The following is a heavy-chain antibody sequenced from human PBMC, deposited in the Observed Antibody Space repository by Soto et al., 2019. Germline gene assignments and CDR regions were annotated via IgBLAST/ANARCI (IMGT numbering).Heavy chain of an antibody. D-gene: IGHD6-13*01. CDR1: GFSLSTSGVG. Sequence: QITLKESGPTLVKPTQTLTLTCTFSGFSLSTSGVGVGWIRQPPGKALEWLALIYWDDDKRYSPSLKSRLTTTKDTSKNQVVLTITNMDPVDTATYYCAHSRIAAADPGGYYYYHGMDVWGQGTTVTVSS. CDR2: IYWDDDK. V-gene: IGHV2-5*02. J-gene: IGHJ6*02. CDR3: AHSRIAAADPGGYYYYHGMDV.